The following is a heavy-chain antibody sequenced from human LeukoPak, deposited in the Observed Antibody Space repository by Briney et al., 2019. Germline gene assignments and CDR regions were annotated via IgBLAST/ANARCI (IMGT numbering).Heavy chain of an antibody. CDR1: GGSISSYY. J-gene: IGHJ5*02. CDR3: AREGQLVYPPSNWFDP. V-gene: IGHV4-59*12. CDR2: IYYSGST. Sequence: SETLSLTCTVSGGSISSYYWSWIRQPPGKGLEWIGYIYYSGSTNYNPSLKSRVTMSVDTSKNQFSLKLSSVTAADTAVYYCAREGQLVYPPSNWFDPWGQGTLVTVSS. D-gene: IGHD6-13*01.